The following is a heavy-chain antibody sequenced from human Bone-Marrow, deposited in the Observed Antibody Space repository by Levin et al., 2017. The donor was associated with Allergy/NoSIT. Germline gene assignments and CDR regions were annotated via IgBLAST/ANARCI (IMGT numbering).Heavy chain of an antibody. Sequence: TGGSLRLSCAASEFTFSDYAVHWVRQAPGKGLEWVALISYDGMNTYYADSVKGRFTISRDNSKNTLYLQMNSLRAEDTAVYYCARVLSSGSYWGNYYYGMDVWGQGTTVTVSS. J-gene: IGHJ6*02. V-gene: IGHV3-30*04. CDR1: EFTFSDYA. D-gene: IGHD1-26*01. CDR2: ISYDGMNT. CDR3: ARVLSSGSYWGNYYYGMDV.